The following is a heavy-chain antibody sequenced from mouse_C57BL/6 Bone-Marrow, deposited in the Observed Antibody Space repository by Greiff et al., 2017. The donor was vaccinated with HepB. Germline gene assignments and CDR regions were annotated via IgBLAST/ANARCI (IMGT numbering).Heavy chain of an antibody. D-gene: IGHD4-1*01. CDR3: AREEELGLDY. J-gene: IGHJ2*01. CDR2: INYDGSST. CDR1: GFTFSDYY. V-gene: IGHV5-16*01. Sequence: DVKLVESEGGLVQPGSSMKLSCTASGFTFSDYYMAWVRQVPEKGLEWVANINYDGSSTYYLDSLKSRFIISRDNAKNILYLQMSSLKSEDTATYYCAREEELGLDYWGQGTTLTVSS.